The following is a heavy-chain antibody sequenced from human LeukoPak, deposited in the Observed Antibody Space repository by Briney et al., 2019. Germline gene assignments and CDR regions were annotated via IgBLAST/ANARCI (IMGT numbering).Heavy chain of an antibody. V-gene: IGHV1-46*01. CDR1: GYTFTSYY. D-gene: IGHD6-13*01. J-gene: IGHJ5*02. CDR2: INPSGGST. CDR3: ARDPFLSPLRYSSTRNWFDP. Sequence: GASVKVSCKASGYTFTSYYMHWVRQAPGQGLEWMGIINPSGGSTSYAQKFQGRVTMTRDMSTSTVYMELSSLRSEDTAVYYCARDPFLSPLRYSSTRNWFDPWGQGTLVTVSS.